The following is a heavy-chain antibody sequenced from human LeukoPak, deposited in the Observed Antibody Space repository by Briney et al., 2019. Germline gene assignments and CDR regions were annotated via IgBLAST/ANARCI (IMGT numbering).Heavy chain of an antibody. CDR3: VKDLTGTWSFDY. CDR1: GFTFSNHF. Sequence: GGPLRLSCSTSGFTFSNHFMHWVRQAPGKGLEYVSSIGPNGASTLYADSVKGRFTISRDNSKNALYLQLTSLRLEDTALYYCVKDLTGTWSFDYWGQGTLVTVSS. CDR2: IGPNGAST. D-gene: IGHD3-9*01. J-gene: IGHJ4*02. V-gene: IGHV3-64D*06.